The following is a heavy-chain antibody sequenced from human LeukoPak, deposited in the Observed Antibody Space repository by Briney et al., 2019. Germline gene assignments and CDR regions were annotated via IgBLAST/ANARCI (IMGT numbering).Heavy chain of an antibody. CDR3: TTVGSAWNFDY. V-gene: IGHV3-15*01. CDR1: GFTFSNAW. CDR2: IKSKRDGGTI. D-gene: IGHD6-25*01. J-gene: IGHJ4*02. Sequence: PGGSLRLSCAASGFTFSNAWMTWVRQAPGKGLEWVGRIKSKRDGGTIDYAAPVKGRFTISRDDSKDTLYLQMNSLKIEDAAVDYCTTVGSAWNFDYWGQGTLVTVSS.